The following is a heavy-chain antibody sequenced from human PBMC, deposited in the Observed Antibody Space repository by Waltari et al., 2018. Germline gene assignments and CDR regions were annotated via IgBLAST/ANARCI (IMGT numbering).Heavy chain of an antibody. Sequence: EVQLVVSGGGLVQPGGSLRLPCSGSGFTFTNHWMTWVRQAPGKGPEWVASIKQDGSEKYYVDAMKGRFTISRDNAKNSLSLQMDSLRAEDTAVYFCARGVTTVEYWGQGTLVTVSS. D-gene: IGHD2-21*02. CDR1: GFTFTNHW. V-gene: IGHV3-7*04. J-gene: IGHJ4*02. CDR3: ARGVTTVEY. CDR2: IKQDGSEK.